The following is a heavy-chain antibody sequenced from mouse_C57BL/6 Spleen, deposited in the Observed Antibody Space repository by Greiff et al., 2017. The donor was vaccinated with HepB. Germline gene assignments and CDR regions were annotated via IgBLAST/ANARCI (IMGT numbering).Heavy chain of an antibody. V-gene: IGHV1-61*01. CDR2: IYPSDSET. D-gene: IGHD3-3*01. J-gene: IGHJ3*01. Sequence: QVQLQQPGAELVRPGSSVKLSFKASGYTFTSYWMDWVKQRPGQGLEWIGNIYPSDSETHYNQKFKDKATLTVDKSSSTAYMQLSSLTSEDSAVYYCARRGTEAWFAYWGQGTLVTVSA. CDR1: GYTFTSYW. CDR3: ARRGTEAWFAY.